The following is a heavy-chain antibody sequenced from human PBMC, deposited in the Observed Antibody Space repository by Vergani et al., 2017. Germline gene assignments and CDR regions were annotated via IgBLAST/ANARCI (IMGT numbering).Heavy chain of an antibody. J-gene: IGHJ6*03. D-gene: IGHD2-15*01. V-gene: IGHV5-51*01. CDR1: GYSFTSYW. CDR2: IYPGDSDT. Sequence: EVQLVQSGAEVKKPGESLKISCKGSGYSFTSYWIGWVRQMPGKGREGMGLIYPGDSDTRYSPSSPGQVTISTDKSISTAYLPWRSLTASDTAMYYCARQRVVGNQLFSYYYYMDVGGEGTTVTVSS. CDR3: ARQRVVGNQLFSYYYYMDV.